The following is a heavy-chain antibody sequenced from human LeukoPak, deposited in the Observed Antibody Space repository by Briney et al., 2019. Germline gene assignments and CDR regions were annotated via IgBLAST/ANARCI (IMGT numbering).Heavy chain of an antibody. CDR3: ARCPKGQQLAPDC. Sequence: SETLSLTCTVSGGSISNYYWSWIRQSPGKGLGWIGFIYYSGSTNYNPSLKSRVTISVDTSKNQFSLRLSSVTAADTAVYYCARCPKGQQLAPDCWGQGTLVTVSS. V-gene: IGHV4-59*01. D-gene: IGHD6-13*01. CDR1: GGSISNYY. J-gene: IGHJ4*02. CDR2: IYYSGST.